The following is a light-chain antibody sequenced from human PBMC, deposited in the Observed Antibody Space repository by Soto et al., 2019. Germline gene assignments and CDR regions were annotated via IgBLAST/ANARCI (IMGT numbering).Light chain of an antibody. CDR2: EVS. V-gene: IGLV2-14*01. CDR3: SSYTSSSTLYV. CDR1: SSDVGGYNY. Sequence: QSVLTQPASVSGSPGQSITISCTGTSSDVGGYNYVSWYQQHPGKAPKLIIYEVSNRPSGVSKRFSGSKSGDTASLTISGLHAEDEADYYCSSYTSSSTLYVFGTGTKVTVL. J-gene: IGLJ1*01.